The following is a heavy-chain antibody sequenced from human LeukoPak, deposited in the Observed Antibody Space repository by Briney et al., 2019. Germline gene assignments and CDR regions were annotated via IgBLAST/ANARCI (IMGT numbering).Heavy chain of an antibody. J-gene: IGHJ3*02. D-gene: IGHD1-26*01. V-gene: IGHV1-18*01. Sequence: ASVKVSCKASGYTFTSYGISWVRQAPGQGLEWMGWISAYNGNTNYAQKLQGRVTMTTDTSTSTAYMELRSLRFDDTAVYYCARESGIVGAQSDAFDIWGQGTMVTVS. CDR3: ARESGIVGAQSDAFDI. CDR2: ISAYNGNT. CDR1: GYTFTSYG.